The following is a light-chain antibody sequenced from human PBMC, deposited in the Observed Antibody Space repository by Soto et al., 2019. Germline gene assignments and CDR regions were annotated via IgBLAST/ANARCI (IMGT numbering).Light chain of an antibody. CDR2: GDS. CDR3: QSYDNSLSGSL. J-gene: IGLJ1*01. CDR1: SSNIGAGYD. V-gene: IGLV1-40*01. Sequence: QSVMTQPPSVSGAPGQRVTISCTGSSSNIGAGYDVHWYQQLPGTAPKLLIYGDSNRPSGVPDRFSGSKSGTSTSLAITGLQAEDEADDYCQSYDNSLSGSLFGTGTKVTVL.